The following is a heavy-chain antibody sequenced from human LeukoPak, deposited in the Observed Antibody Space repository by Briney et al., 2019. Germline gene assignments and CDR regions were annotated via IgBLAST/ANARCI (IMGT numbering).Heavy chain of an antibody. CDR2: IYSGGST. D-gene: IGHD6-6*01. J-gene: IGHJ4*02. CDR3: ARDPMYSSYWHDY. CDR1: GFTVSSNY. V-gene: IGHV3-66*01. Sequence: GGSLRLSCAASGFTVSSNYMSWVRQAPGKGLEWVSVIYSGGSTYYADSVKGRFTIPRDNSKNTLYLQMNSLRAEDTAVYYCARDPMYSSYWHDYWGQGTLVTVSS.